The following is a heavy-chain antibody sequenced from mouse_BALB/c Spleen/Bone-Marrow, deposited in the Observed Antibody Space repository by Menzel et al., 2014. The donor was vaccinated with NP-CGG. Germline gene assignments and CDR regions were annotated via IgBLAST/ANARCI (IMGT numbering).Heavy chain of an antibody. CDR2: IDPANGNT. CDR3: ARNGNYGAWFAY. V-gene: IGHV14-3*02. Sequence: EVHLVESGAELVKPGASVKLSCTASGFNIKDTYMHWVKQRPEQGLEWIGRIDPANGNTKYDPKFQGKATITADTSSNTAYPQLSSLTSEDTAVYYCARNGNYGAWFAYWGQGTLVTVSA. D-gene: IGHD2-1*01. J-gene: IGHJ3*01. CDR1: GFNIKDTY.